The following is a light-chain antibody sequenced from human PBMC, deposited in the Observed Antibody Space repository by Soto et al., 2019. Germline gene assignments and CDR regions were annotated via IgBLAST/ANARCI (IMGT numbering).Light chain of an antibody. Sequence: DIQMTQSPSFLSASVGDRVTITCRASQAIRNYLNWYQQKPGKAPNLLIFGAKTLQSGVPSRFSGSGYGTDFTLTITTLQPEDVAAYYCQKYNSAPLTFGGGTKVEIK. J-gene: IGKJ4*01. V-gene: IGKV1-39*01. CDR1: QAIRNY. CDR2: GAK. CDR3: QKYNSAPLT.